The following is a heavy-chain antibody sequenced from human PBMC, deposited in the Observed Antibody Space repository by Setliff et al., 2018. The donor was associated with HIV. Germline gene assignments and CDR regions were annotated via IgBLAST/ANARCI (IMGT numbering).Heavy chain of an antibody. D-gene: IGHD1-26*01. CDR2: ISSSGSTI. CDR3: ARSSTLPWELPYFDY. CDR1: GFTLLSYT. J-gene: IGHJ4*02. Sequence: GGSLRLSCVASGFTLLSYTMDWVRQAPGKGLEWVSSISSSGSTIYYADSVKGRFTISRDNAKNSLFLQMNSLRAEDTAVYYCARSSTLPWELPYFDYWGQGTLVTVSS. V-gene: IGHV3-48*04.